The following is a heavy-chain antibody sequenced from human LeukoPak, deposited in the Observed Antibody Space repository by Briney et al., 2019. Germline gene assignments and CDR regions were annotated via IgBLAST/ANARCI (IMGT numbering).Heavy chain of an antibody. CDR1: GFTFSSYA. Sequence: GGSLRLSCAASGFTFSSYAMHWVRQAPGKGLEWVSAISGSGGSTYYADSVKGRFTISRDNSKNTLSLQMNSLRAEDTAVYYCAKDGDYYDSGGYSSFFDYWGQGTLVTVSS. D-gene: IGHD3-22*01. CDR3: AKDGDYYDSGGYSSFFDY. CDR2: ISGSGGST. J-gene: IGHJ4*02. V-gene: IGHV3-23*01.